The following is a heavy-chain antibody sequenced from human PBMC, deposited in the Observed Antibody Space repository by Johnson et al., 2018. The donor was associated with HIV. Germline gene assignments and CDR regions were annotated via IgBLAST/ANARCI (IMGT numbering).Heavy chain of an antibody. CDR3: AKGGGSGWSDAFDI. CDR1: GFTFSNAW. Sequence: VQLVESGGGLVKPGGSLRLSCAASGFTFSNAWMSWVRQAPGKGLDWVSTISGSGGSTYSADSVKGRFTISRDNSENTLYLQMNSLRAEDTAVYYCAKGGGSGWSDAFDIWGQGTMVTVSS. CDR2: ISGSGGST. D-gene: IGHD6-19*01. V-gene: IGHV3-23*04. J-gene: IGHJ3*02.